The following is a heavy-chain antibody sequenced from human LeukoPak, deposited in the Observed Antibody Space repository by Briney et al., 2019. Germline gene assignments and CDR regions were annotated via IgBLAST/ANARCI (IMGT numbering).Heavy chain of an antibody. J-gene: IGHJ4*02. CDR2: ISSSSSYT. CDR1: GFTFSDYY. CDR3: ARTRPVTARYFDY. V-gene: IGHV3-11*06. D-gene: IGHD4-17*01. Sequence: GGSLRLSCAASGFTFSDYYMSWIPQAPGKGLEWVSYISSSSSYTNYADSVKGRFTISRDNVKNSLYLQLNSLRAEDTAVYYCARTRPVTARYFDYWGQGTLVTVSS.